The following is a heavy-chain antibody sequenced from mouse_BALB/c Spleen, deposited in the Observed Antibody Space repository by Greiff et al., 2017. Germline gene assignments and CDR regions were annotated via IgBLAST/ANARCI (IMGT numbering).Heavy chain of an antibody. Sequence: EVQLVESGGGLVQPGGSLKLSCAASGFTFSSYGMSWVRQTPDKRLELVATINSNGGSTYYPDSVKGRFTISRDNAKNTLYLQMSSLKSEDTAMYYCARDYYYGSSFFAYWGQGTLVTVSA. CDR2: INSNGGST. D-gene: IGHD1-1*01. CDR1: GFTFSSYG. CDR3: ARDYYYGSSFFAY. V-gene: IGHV5-6-3*01. J-gene: IGHJ3*01.